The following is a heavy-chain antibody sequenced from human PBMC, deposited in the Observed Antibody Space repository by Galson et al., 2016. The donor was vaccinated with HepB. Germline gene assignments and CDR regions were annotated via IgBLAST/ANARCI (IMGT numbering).Heavy chain of an antibody. CDR2: MNPDTGVT. CDR1: GYDFTEYY. J-gene: IGHJ4*02. Sequence: SVKVSCKASGYDFTEYYIHWVRQAPGKGLEWMGWMNPDTGVTKFEEEFRGRITMTRDTSIRTAYMVLSSLRGDDTALYYCATLYYGDFVLDHGGPGTLVTVSS. D-gene: IGHD4-17*01. CDR3: ATLYYGDFVLDH. V-gene: IGHV1-2*02.